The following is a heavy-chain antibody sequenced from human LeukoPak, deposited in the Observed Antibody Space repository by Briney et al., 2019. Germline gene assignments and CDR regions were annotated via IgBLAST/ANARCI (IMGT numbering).Heavy chain of an antibody. Sequence: SETLSLTCTVSGGSISSHYWSWIRQPPGKGLEWIGYIYYSGSTNYNPSLKSRVTISVDTSKNQFSLKLSSVTAADTAVYYCARATWLVPDYWGQGTLVTVSS. J-gene: IGHJ4*02. CDR3: ARATWLVPDY. CDR1: GGSISSHY. V-gene: IGHV4-59*11. CDR2: IYYSGST. D-gene: IGHD6-19*01.